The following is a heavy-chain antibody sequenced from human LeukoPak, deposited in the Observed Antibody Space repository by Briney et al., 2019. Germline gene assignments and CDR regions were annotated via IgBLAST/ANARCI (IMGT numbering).Heavy chain of an antibody. CDR2: INTNTGNP. D-gene: IGHD2-8*01. V-gene: IGHV7-4-1*02. CDR1: GYTFTSYA. J-gene: IGHJ4*02. CDR3: ARGEVLMVYAERFDY. Sequence: ASVKVSCKASGYTFTSYAMNWVRQAPGQGLEWMGWINTNTGNPTYAQGFTGRFVFSLDTSVSTAYLQISSLKAGDTAVYYCARGEVLMVYAERFDYWGQGTLVTVSS.